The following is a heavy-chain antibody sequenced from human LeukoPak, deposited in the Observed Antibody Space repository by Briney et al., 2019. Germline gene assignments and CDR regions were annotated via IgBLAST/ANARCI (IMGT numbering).Heavy chain of an antibody. D-gene: IGHD3-10*01. CDR3: ARTYGSGSQRGYFQH. CDR1: GGSFSGYY. V-gene: IGHV4-34*01. Sequence: PSETLSLTCALYGGSFSGYYWSWIRQPPGKGLEWIGEINHSGSTNYNPSLKSRVTISVDTSKNQFSLKLSSVTAADTAVYYCARTYGSGSQRGYFQHWGQGTLVTVSS. CDR2: INHSGST. J-gene: IGHJ1*01.